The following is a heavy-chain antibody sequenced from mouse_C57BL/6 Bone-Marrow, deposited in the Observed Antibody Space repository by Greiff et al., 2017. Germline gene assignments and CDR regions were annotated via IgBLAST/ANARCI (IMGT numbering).Heavy chain of an antibody. V-gene: IGHV1-55*01. J-gene: IGHJ4*01. Sequence: QVQLQQPGAELVKPGASVKMSCKASGYTFTSYWITWVKQRPGQGLEWIGDIYPGSGSTNYNEKFKSKATLTVDTSSSTAYMQLSSLTSEDSAVYYCARDYYDDGYAMDYWGQGTSVTVSS. CDR2: IYPGSGST. CDR3: ARDYYDDGYAMDY. D-gene: IGHD2-4*01. CDR1: GYTFTSYW.